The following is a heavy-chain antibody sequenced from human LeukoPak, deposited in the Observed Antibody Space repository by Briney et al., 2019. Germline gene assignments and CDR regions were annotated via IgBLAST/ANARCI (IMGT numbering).Heavy chain of an antibody. CDR3: ARGVPGAEIPFDY. V-gene: IGHV3-21*01. Sequence: KPGGSLRLSCAASGFTFNTYSMNWARQAPGKGLEWVSSIDSSSGYMFYADSVKGRFIISRDNSKNTLYLQMDSLRAGDTALYYCARGVPGAEIPFDYWGQGTLVTVSS. CDR2: IDSSSGYM. D-gene: IGHD7-27*01. CDR1: GFTFNTYS. J-gene: IGHJ4*02.